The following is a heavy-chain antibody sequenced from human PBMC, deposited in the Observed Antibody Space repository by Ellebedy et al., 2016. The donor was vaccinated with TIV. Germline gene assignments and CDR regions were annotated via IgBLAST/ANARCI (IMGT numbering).Heavy chain of an antibody. CDR2: MNGDGNER. Sequence: GESLKISCAVSGFTFSTSWMSWVRQAPGQGLEWVANMNGDGNERYYVDSVEGRFTISRDNTRNSLSLQMNSLRADDTAVYYCTKDGSGTMNFWGQGTLVTVSS. J-gene: IGHJ4*02. CDR1: GFTFSTSW. V-gene: IGHV3-7*01. D-gene: IGHD1-1*01. CDR3: TKDGSGTMNF.